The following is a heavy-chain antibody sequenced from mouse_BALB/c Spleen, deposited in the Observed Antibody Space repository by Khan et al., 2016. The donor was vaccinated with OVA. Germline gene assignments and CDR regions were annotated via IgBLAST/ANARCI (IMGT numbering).Heavy chain of an antibody. Sequence: EVELVESGGDLVKPGGSLKLSCAASGFTFSSYGMSWVRQTPDKRLEWVAIISTSGRYTYYPDSVKGRFTISRNNAKNTLYLQMSSLKSGDTSMYYCARCLYGSSYDYYAMEYWGQGTSVTVSS. D-gene: IGHD1-1*01. J-gene: IGHJ4*01. V-gene: IGHV5-6*01. CDR1: GFTFSSYG. CDR3: ARCLYGSSYDYYAMEY. CDR2: ISTSGRYT.